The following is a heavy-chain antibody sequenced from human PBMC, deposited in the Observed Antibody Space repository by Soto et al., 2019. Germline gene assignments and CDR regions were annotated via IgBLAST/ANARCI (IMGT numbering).Heavy chain of an antibody. Sequence: ASVKVSCKASGYTFTDYGISWVRQAPGQGLQWMGWISVYIGNTAYAREFQGRVTMTTDTSTSTAYMELRSLRSDDTAVYYCARGMRTLQTTDFYYYYGMAAWGQGTTVTVPS. D-gene: IGHD1-1*01. CDR3: ARGMRTLQTTDFYYYYGMAA. V-gene: IGHV1-18*01. CDR1: GYTFTDYG. CDR2: ISVYIGNT. J-gene: IGHJ6*02.